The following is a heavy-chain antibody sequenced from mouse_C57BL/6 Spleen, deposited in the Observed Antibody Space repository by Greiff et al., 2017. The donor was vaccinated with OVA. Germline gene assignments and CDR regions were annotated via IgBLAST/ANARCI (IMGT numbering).Heavy chain of an antibody. CDR2: IYPGDGDT. V-gene: IGHV1-80*01. D-gene: IGHD2-4*01. CDR1: GYAFSSYW. CDR3: FSIYYDYDEEFAY. Sequence: VKLQESGAELVKPGASVKISCKASGYAFSSYWMNWVKQRPGKGLEWIGQIYPGDGDTNYNGKFKGKATLTADKSSSTAYMQLSSLTSEDSAVYFCFSIYYDYDEEFAYWGQGTLVTVSA. J-gene: IGHJ3*01.